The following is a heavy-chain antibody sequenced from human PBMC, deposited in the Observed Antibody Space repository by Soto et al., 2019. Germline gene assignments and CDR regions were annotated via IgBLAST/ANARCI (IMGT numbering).Heavy chain of an antibody. CDR2: IIPIFGTA. D-gene: IGHD3-10*01. CDR3: ARDVTMVRDTYNWFDP. CDR1: GGSFSSYA. V-gene: IGHV1-69*13. J-gene: IGHJ5*02. Sequence: GASVKVSCKASGGSFSSYAISWVRQAPGQGLEWMGGIIPIFGTANYAQKFQGRVTITADESTSTAYMELSSLRSEDTAVYYCARDVTMVRDTYNWFDPWGQGTLVTVS.